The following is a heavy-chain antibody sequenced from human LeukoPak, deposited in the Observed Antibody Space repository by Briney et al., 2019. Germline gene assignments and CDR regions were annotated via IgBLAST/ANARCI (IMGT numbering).Heavy chain of an antibody. CDR1: GFTFSSYS. CDR2: ISSSSSTI. CDR3: AKRGVVIRVILVGFHKEAYYFDS. J-gene: IGHJ4*02. Sequence: QPGGSLRLSCAASGFTFSSYSMNWVRQAPGKGLEWVSYISSSSSTIYYADSVKGRFTISRDNAKNSLYLQMNSLRAEDTAVYFCAKRGVVIRVILVGFHKEAYYFDSWGQGALVTVSS. D-gene: IGHD3-22*01. V-gene: IGHV3-48*04.